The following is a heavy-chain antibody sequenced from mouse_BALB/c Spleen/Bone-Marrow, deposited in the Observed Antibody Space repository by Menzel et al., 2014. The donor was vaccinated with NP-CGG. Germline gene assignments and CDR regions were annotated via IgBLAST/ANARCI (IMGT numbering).Heavy chain of an antibody. CDR1: GFTFSSYT. Sequence: EVKLVESGGGLVKPGGSLKLSCAASGFTFSSYTMSWIRRTPEKRLEWVATISSGGSYTYYPDSVKGRFTISRDNAKNTLYLQMISLKSEVTAMYYCTRDRYYGNSFAYWGQGTLVTVSA. J-gene: IGHJ3*01. CDR2: ISSGGSYT. D-gene: IGHD2-1*01. V-gene: IGHV5-6-4*01. CDR3: TRDRYYGNSFAY.